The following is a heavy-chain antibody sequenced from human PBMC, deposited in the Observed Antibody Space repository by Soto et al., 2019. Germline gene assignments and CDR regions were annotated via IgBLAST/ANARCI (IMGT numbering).Heavy chain of an antibody. V-gene: IGHV3-23*01. J-gene: IGHJ4*02. Sequence: GGSLRLSCAASGFTFFTYAMTWVRQAPGKGLEWVSTISGNIGSTYYADSVKGRFTISRDNSKNTLYLQMNSLRAEDTAVYYCAKAGAGDSRAYYYAEFDFWGQGALVNVSS. D-gene: IGHD3-22*01. CDR2: ISGNIGST. CDR1: GFTFFTYA. CDR3: AKAGAGDSRAYYYAEFDF.